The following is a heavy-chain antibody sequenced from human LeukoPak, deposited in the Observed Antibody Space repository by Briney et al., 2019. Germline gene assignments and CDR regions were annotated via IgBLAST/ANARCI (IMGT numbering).Heavy chain of an antibody. CDR3: ARERSGWYFD. CDR1: EFTVSSYS. D-gene: IGHD6-19*01. Sequence: PGGSLRLSCAASEFTVSSYSMNWVRQAPGKGLGWVSSISSSSSYIYYADSVKGRFTISRDNAKNSLYLQMNSLRAEDTAVYYCARERSGWYFDWGHGTLVTVSS. J-gene: IGHJ4*01. V-gene: IGHV3-21*01. CDR2: ISSSSSYI.